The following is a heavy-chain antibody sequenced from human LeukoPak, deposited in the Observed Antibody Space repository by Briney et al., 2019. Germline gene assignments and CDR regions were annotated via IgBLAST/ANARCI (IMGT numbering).Heavy chain of an antibody. D-gene: IGHD6-19*01. CDR3: ARVGNRRQWLGDFDI. V-gene: IGHV4-59*01. CDR2: IYYSGST. Sequence: SETLSLTCTVSGGSISSYYWSWIRQPPGKGLEWIGYIYYSGSTNYNPSLKSRVTISVDTSKNQFSLKLSSVTAADTAVYYCARVGNRRQWLGDFDIWGQGTMVTVSS. J-gene: IGHJ3*02. CDR1: GGSISSYY.